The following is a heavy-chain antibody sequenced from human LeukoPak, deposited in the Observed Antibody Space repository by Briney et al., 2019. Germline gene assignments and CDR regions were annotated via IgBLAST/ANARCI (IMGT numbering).Heavy chain of an antibody. D-gene: IGHD4-17*01. J-gene: IGHJ4*02. CDR2: IYHSGST. CDR3: ARGPTVKYFDY. V-gene: IGHV4-4*02. Sequence: SGTLSLTCAASGGSISSSNWWSWVRQPPGKGLEWIGEIYHSGSTNYNPSLKSRVTISVDTSKNQFSLKLSSVTAADTAVYYCARGPTVKYFDYWGQGTLVPVSS. CDR1: GGSISSSNW.